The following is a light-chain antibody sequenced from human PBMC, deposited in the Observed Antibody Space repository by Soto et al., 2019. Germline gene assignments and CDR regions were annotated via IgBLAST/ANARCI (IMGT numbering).Light chain of an antibody. CDR3: SSYTGSSTLV. J-gene: IGLJ2*01. Sequence: QSALTQPASASGSPGQSVTISCTGTSSDVGGYNYVSWYQQHPDKAPKLVIYDVSNRPSGVSDRFSGSKSGNTASLTISGLQAEDEADYYCSSYTGSSTLVFGGGTKLTVL. V-gene: IGLV2-14*03. CDR1: SSDVGGYNY. CDR2: DVS.